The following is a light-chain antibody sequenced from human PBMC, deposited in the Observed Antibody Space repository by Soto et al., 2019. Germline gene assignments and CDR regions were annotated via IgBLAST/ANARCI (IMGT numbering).Light chain of an antibody. CDR3: QQYNNWPPWT. V-gene: IGKV3-15*01. CDR1: QSVSSN. Sequence: IVMTQSPATLSVSPGERATLSCRASQSVSSNLAWYQQKPGQAPRLLIYGASTRATGIPARFSRSGSGKDFTLTISSLQSEDFAVYYWQQYNNWPPWTFGQGTKVEIK. J-gene: IGKJ1*01. CDR2: GAS.